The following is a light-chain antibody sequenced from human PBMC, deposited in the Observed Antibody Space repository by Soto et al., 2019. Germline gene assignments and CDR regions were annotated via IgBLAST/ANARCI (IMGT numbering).Light chain of an antibody. V-gene: IGKV1-39*01. J-gene: IGKJ3*01. CDR2: DAS. CDR1: QTINTY. CDR3: QQSHTTPFT. Sequence: DIQMTQSPSSLSASVGDRVTLTCRASQTINTYLNWYQQTPGKAPKLLIYDASIWQGGIPSRFSGRGSGTDFTLTISSVQPEDFATYYCQQSHTTPFTFGPGTKVDIK.